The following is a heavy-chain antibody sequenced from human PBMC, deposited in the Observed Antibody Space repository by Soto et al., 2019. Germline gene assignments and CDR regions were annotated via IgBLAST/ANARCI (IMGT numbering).Heavy chain of an antibody. D-gene: IGHD2-2*01. J-gene: IGHJ6*02. CDR2: IGESGTPT. Sequence: GGSLRLSYAASGFTFSSYAMKWVRQAPGKGLEWVSLIGESGTPTYYADSVKGRFTISRDNSGNTLLLEMYSLRAEDTAVYYCARYIPGVRYYGMDVWGQGTTVTVS. V-gene: IGHV3-23*01. CDR3: ARYIPGVRYYGMDV. CDR1: GFTFSSYA.